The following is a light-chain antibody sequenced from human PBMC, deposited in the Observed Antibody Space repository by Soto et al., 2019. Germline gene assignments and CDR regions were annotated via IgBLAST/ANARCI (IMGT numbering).Light chain of an antibody. V-gene: IGKV3-15*01. CDR3: QKYYSTPWT. CDR1: QSVSID. Sequence: PATLSVSPGERATLSCRASQSVSIDLDWYQQTPGQAPRLLIYGASTRATGITVRFSGSASGTEFNITISSLQAEDVAVYYCQKYYSTPWTFGQGNKVDI. J-gene: IGKJ1*01. CDR2: GAS.